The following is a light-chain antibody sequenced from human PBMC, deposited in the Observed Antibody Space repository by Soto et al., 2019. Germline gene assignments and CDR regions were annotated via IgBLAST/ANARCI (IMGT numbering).Light chain of an antibody. CDR2: DVT. V-gene: IGLV2-14*03. J-gene: IGLJ2*01. Sequence: QSALTQPASVSGSPGQSITIPCTGTSSDVGGYNYVSWYQQHPGKAPKLMIYDVTYRPPGVSDRFSGSKSGNTASLTISGLQAEDEAEYFCSAYTSSTTVVFGGGTQVTVL. CDR3: SAYTSSTTVV. CDR1: SSDVGGYNY.